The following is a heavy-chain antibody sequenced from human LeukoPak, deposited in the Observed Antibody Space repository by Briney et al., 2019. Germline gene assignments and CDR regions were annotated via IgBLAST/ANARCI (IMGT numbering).Heavy chain of an antibody. J-gene: IGHJ2*01. CDR3: AREREYCGGDCYLRNWYFDL. D-gene: IGHD2-21*02. V-gene: IGHV3-48*03. CDR2: ISISGGTI. CDR1: GFTFSSYE. Sequence: PGGSLRLSCAASGFTFSSYEMNWVRQAPGKGLEWVSYISISGGTIYYADPVKGRFTISRDNAKNSLYLQMNSLRAEDTAVYYCAREREYCGGDCYLRNWYFDLWGRGTLVTVSS.